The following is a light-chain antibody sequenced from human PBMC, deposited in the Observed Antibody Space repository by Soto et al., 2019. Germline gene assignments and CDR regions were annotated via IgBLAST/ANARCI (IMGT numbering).Light chain of an antibody. V-gene: IGKV1-39*01. CDR1: ESISDY. Sequence: IQLTQSPSSLSASVGERVTIVCRASESISDYLNWYQLKSGEAPKVLIYSASTLRGGVPSRFSGTGSGTEFTLTISSLQPEDVATYYCQQTFSHLLSFGGGTTVEIK. CDR3: QQTFSHLLS. J-gene: IGKJ4*01. CDR2: SAS.